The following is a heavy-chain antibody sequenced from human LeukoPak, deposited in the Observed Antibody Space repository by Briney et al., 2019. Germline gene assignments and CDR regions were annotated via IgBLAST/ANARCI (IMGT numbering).Heavy chain of an antibody. D-gene: IGHD5-18*01. V-gene: IGHV4-59*01. Sequence: PSETLSLTCTVSGGSISSYYWSWIRQPPGKGLEWIGYIYYSGSTNYNPSLKSRVTISVDTSKNQFSLKLSSVTAADTAVYYCARGGRGYSYAGWFDPWGQGTLVTVSS. CDR2: IYYSGST. CDR3: ARGGRGYSYAGWFDP. CDR1: GGSISSYY. J-gene: IGHJ5*02.